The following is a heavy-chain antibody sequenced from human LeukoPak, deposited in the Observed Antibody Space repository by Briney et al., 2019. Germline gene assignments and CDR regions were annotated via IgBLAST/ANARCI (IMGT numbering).Heavy chain of an antibody. CDR1: GFTFTNYW. J-gene: IGHJ3*01. Sequence: GSLRLSCAASGFTFTNYWMTWVRQAPGKGLEWVANIKQDGSETYYVDSVKGRFTISRDNAKNSLYLQMNSLTAEDTAVYYCVRGGSWYAAFDFWGQGTVVPVSS. CDR2: IKQDGSET. D-gene: IGHD6-13*01. V-gene: IGHV3-7*04. CDR3: VRGGSWYAAFDF.